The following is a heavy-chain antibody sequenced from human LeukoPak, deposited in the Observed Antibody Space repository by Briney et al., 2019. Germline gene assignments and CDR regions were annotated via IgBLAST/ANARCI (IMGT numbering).Heavy chain of an antibody. D-gene: IGHD5-24*01. CDR3: ATRPNRDGYNPYFDY. Sequence: SVKVSCKASGGTFSSYAISWVRQAPGQGLEWMGGIIPIFGTANYAQKFQGRVTITADESTSTAYMELSSLRSEDTAVYYCATRPNRDGYNPYFDYWGQGTLVTVSS. V-gene: IGHV1-69*13. J-gene: IGHJ4*02. CDR2: IIPIFGTA. CDR1: GGTFSSYA.